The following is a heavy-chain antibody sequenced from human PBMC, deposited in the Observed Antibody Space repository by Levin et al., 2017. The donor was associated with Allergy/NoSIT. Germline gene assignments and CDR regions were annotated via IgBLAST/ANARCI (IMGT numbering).Heavy chain of an antibody. D-gene: IGHD3-10*01. J-gene: IGHJ6*02. CDR3: ARDGAEGNGMDV. V-gene: IGHV3-33*01. Sequence: GGSLRLSCAASGFTFSSYGMHWVRQAPGKGLEWVAVIWYDGSNKYYADSVKGRFTISRDNSKNTLYLQMNSLRAEDTAVYYCARDGAEGNGMDVWGQGTTVTVSS. CDR2: IWYDGSNK. CDR1: GFTFSSYG.